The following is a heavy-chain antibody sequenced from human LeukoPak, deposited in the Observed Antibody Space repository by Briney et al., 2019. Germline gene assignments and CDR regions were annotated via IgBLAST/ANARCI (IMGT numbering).Heavy chain of an antibody. Sequence: GATVKISCKASGYTFTDYYMHWVQQAPGKGLEWMGRVDPEDGETIYAEKFQGRVTITADTSTDTAYMELSSLRSKDTAVYYCAARGKAFDIWGQGTMVTVSS. CDR1: GYTFTDYY. CDR3: AARGKAFDI. J-gene: IGHJ3*02. CDR2: VDPEDGET. D-gene: IGHD3-16*01. V-gene: IGHV1-69-2*01.